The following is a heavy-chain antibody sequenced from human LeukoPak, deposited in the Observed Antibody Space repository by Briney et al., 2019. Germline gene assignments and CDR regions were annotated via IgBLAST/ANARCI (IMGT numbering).Heavy chain of an antibody. D-gene: IGHD3-10*01. J-gene: IGHJ4*02. CDR1: GGSISSSNYF. CDR3: AGQRARFGEWAFES. Sequence: SETLSLTCTVSGGSISSSNYFWGWIRQPPGKGLEWIGSINYGGTTYYNPSLNSRVTISVDTSKNQFSLKLSSVTAVDTAVFYCAGQRARFGEWAFESWGQGTLVTVS. V-gene: IGHV4-39*01. CDR2: INYGGTT.